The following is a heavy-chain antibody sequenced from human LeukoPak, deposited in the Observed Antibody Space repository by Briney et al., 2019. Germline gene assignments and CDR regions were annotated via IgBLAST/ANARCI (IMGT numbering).Heavy chain of an antibody. CDR3: ASSLAAAGFDY. CDR1: GFTFSSYA. D-gene: IGHD6-13*01. J-gene: IGHJ4*02. V-gene: IGHV3-30-3*01. Sequence: GGSLRLSCAASGFTFSSYAMHWVRQAPGKGLEWVAVISYDGSNKYYADSVKGRFTISRDNSKNTLYLQMNSLRAEDTAVYYCASSLAAAGFDYWGQGTLVTVSS. CDR2: ISYDGSNK.